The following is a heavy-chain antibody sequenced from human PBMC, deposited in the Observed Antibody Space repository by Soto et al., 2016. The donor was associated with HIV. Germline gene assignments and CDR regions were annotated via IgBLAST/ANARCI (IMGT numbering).Heavy chain of an antibody. D-gene: IGHD3-22*01. V-gene: IGHV1-8*02. CDR2: MNPNSGNS. J-gene: IGHJ6*02. CDR1: GYTFTNYD. CDR3: AVVVVMPRNYGLDV. Sequence: QVQLVQSGAEVKKPGASVKVSCKASGYTFTNYDFNWVRQASGQGLEWMGWMNPNSGNSVYAQKFQGRVTITTNTSISTAYMELSSLRSEDTAVYFCAVVVVMPRNYGLDVWGQGTTVTGLL.